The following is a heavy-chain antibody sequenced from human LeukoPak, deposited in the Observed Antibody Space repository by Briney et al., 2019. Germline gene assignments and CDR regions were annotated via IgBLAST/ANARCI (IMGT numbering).Heavy chain of an antibody. J-gene: IGHJ4*02. CDR1: GFTFSSYG. D-gene: IGHD5-12*01. V-gene: IGHV3-30*18. CDR3: AKDEDYSGYDWGYFDY. Sequence: GRSLRLSCAASGFTFSSYGMHWVRQAPGKGLEWVAVISYDGSNKYYADSVKGRFTISRDNSKNTLYLQMNSLRAEDTAVCYCAKDEDYSGYDWGYFDYWSQGTLVTVSS. CDR2: ISYDGSNK.